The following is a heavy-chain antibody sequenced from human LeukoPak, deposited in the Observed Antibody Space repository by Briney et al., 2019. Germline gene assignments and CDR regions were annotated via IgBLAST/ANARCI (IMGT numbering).Heavy chain of an antibody. Sequence: PSETLSLTCTVSGGSISSGSYYWSWIRQPAGKGLEWIGRIYTSGSTNYNPSLKSRVTISVDTSKNQFSLKLSSVTAADTAVYYCARAPAMIVVDYYFDYWGQGTLVTVSS. V-gene: IGHV4-61*02. J-gene: IGHJ4*02. D-gene: IGHD3-22*01. CDR3: ARAPAMIVVDYYFDY. CDR1: GGSISSGSYY. CDR2: IYTSGST.